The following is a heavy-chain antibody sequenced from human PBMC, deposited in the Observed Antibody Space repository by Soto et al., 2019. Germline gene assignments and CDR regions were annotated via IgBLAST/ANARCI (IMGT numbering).Heavy chain of an antibody. V-gene: IGHV3-30-3*01. Sequence: GGSLRLSCASSGFSFNTYAMHWVRQAPDKGLEWLAVISYDGTIKHYADSVKGRFTISRDNPKNALYLEMDSLRAEDTAVYYCAKGEVRGIIPSYFDYWGLGTLVTVSS. CDR2: ISYDGTIK. CDR3: AKGEVRGIIPSYFDY. D-gene: IGHD3-10*01. CDR1: GFSFNTYA. J-gene: IGHJ4*02.